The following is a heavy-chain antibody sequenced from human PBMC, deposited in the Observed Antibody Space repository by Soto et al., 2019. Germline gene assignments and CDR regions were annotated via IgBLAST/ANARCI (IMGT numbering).Heavy chain of an antibody. J-gene: IGHJ6*03. V-gene: IGHV3-23*01. D-gene: IGHD4-17*01. CDR2: ISGSGGST. CDR1: GFTFSSYA. CDR3: VKSVLGDYVFGDDYYYYMDV. Sequence: GGSLRLSCAASGFTFSSYAMSWVRQAPGKGLEWVSAISGSGGSTYYADSVKGRFTISRDNSKNTLYLQMNSLRAEDTAVYYCVKSVLGDYVFGDDYYYYMDVWGKGTTVTVSS.